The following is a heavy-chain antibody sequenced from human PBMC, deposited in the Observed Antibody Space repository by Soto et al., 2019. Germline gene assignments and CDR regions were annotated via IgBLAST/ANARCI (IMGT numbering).Heavy chain of an antibody. CDR2: INPNSGGT. D-gene: IGHD3-3*01. V-gene: IGHV1-2*04. J-gene: IGHJ6*02. Sequence: ASVKVSCKASGYTFTGYYMHWVRQAPGQGLEWMGWINPNSGGTNYAQKFQGWVTMTRDTSISTAYMELSRLRSDDTAVYYCARAIGFPIFGVVPQYYYYGMDVWGQGTTVTVSS. CDR1: GYTFTGYY. CDR3: ARAIGFPIFGVVPQYYYYGMDV.